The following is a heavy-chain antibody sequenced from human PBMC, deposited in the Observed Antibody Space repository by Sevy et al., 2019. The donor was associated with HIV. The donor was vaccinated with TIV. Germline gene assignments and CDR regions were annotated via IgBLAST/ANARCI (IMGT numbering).Heavy chain of an antibody. CDR2: ISGSGGST. CDR3: AKSKMWRDFWGGYYLYFDY. D-gene: IGHD3-3*01. CDR1: GFTFSSYA. Sequence: GGSLRLSCAASGFTFSSYAMSWVRQAPGKGLEWVSAISGSGGSTYYADSVKGRFTISRDNSKNTLYLQMNSLRAEDTDVYYCAKSKMWRDFWGGYYLYFDYWGQGTLVTVSS. J-gene: IGHJ4*02. V-gene: IGHV3-23*01.